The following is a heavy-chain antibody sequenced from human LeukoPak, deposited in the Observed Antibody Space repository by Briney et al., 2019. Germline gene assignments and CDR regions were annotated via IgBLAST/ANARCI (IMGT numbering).Heavy chain of an antibody. CDR1: GGSFSGYY. V-gene: IGHV4-34*01. Sequence: SETLSLTCAVYGGSFSGYYWSWIRQPPGKGLEWIGEINHSGSTNYNPSLKSRVTISVDTSKNQFSLKLSSVTAADTAVYYCARVSLAWFDPWGQGTLVTVSS. CDR3: ARVSLAWFDP. J-gene: IGHJ5*02. CDR2: INHSGST.